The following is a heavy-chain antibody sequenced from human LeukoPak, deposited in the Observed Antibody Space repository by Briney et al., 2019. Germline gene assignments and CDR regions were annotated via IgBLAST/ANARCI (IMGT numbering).Heavy chain of an antibody. CDR2: INPSGDST. CDR1: GYTFSNYY. J-gene: IGHJ4*02. D-gene: IGHD6-19*01. V-gene: IGHV1-46*01. CDR3: GRYTSGIDY. Sequence: ASVKVSCKASGYTFSNYYMHWVRQAPGQGLEWMGIINPSGDSTNYAQKFQGRVTMTRDTSTSTVYMELSSLRAEDTAVYYCGRYTSGIDYWGQGTLVTVSS.